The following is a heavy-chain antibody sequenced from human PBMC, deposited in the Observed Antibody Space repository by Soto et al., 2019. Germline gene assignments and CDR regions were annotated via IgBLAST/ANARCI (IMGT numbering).Heavy chain of an antibody. CDR2: IYPGDSDT. D-gene: IGHD6-13*01. CDR3: ARLGAIAAAGYYGMDV. Sequence: GESLKISCKGSGYTFTSYWIGWVRQMPGKGLEWMGIIYPGDSDTRYSPSFQGQVTISADKSISTAYLQWSSLKASDTAMYYCARLGAIAAAGYYGMDVWGQGTTVTVSS. J-gene: IGHJ6*02. CDR1: GYTFTSYW. V-gene: IGHV5-51*01.